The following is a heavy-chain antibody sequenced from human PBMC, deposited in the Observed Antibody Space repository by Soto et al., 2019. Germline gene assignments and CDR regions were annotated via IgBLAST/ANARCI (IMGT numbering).Heavy chain of an antibody. D-gene: IGHD1-1*01. V-gene: IGHV3-23*01. CDR2: ISGSGVAK. J-gene: IGHJ1*01. Sequence: GGSLSLSCVVSGFTFSSSAINWVRQAPGKGLEWVSTISGSGVAKFYADSVKGRFTISRDNSNNTVSLQMNSLRAEDAAVYYCAKDRSPGATTWNVYWGQGTLVTVSS. CDR3: AKDRSPGATTWNVY. CDR1: GFTFSSSA.